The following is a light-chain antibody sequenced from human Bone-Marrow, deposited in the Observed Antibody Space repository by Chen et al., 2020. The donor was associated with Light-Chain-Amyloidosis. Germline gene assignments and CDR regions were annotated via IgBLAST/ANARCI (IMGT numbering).Light chain of an antibody. CDR2: RDT. Sequence: YELTQPPSVSVSPGQTARLTCSGDDLPTKYAYWYQQKPGQAPVLVIHRDTERPSGISERFSGSSSGTTATLTISGVQAEDEADYHCQSADSSVTYEVIFGGGTKLTVL. CDR3: QSADSSVTYEVI. CDR1: DLPTKY. V-gene: IGLV3-25*03. J-gene: IGLJ2*01.